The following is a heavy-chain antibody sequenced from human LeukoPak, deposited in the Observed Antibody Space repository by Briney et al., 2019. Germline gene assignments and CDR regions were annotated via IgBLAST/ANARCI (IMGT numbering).Heavy chain of an antibody. D-gene: IGHD7-27*01. Sequence: ASVKVSCKASGYTFTSHDINWVRQATGQGLEWMGWMNPNSGNTGYAQKFQGRVTITADESTSTVYMELSSLRSEDTAVYYCASKTGMGDYFDYWGQGTLVTVSS. CDR1: GYTFTSHD. CDR3: ASKTGMGDYFDY. CDR2: MNPNSGNT. J-gene: IGHJ4*02. V-gene: IGHV1-8*01.